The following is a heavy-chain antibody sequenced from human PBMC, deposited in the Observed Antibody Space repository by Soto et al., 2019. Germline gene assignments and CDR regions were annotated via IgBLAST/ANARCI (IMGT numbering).Heavy chain of an antibody. Sequence: QMQLQESGPGLVKPSETLSLTCTVYGGSIRSSSYYWGWIRQPPGQGLEWLGTIYSLGNTYYNPSLKSRVTISVDKSKSQLFLKLSSVTAPDTAVYYCARQIYDSSGYYYAYWGQGTPVTVSS. J-gene: IGHJ4*02. CDR1: GGSIRSSSYY. V-gene: IGHV4-39*01. CDR3: ARQIYDSSGYYYAY. D-gene: IGHD3-22*01. CDR2: IYSLGNT.